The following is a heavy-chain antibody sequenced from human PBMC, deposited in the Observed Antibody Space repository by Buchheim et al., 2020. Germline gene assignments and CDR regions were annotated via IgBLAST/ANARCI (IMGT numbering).Heavy chain of an antibody. V-gene: IGHV3-30*18. CDR2: ISYDGSNK. J-gene: IGHJ6*02. Sequence: QVQLVESGGGVVQPGRSLRLSCAASGFTFSSYGMHWVRQAPGKGLEWVAVISYDGSNKYYADYVKGRFTISRDNSKNTLYLQMNSLRAEDTAMYYCAKDQINYDFWSYGMDVWGQGTT. CDR3: AKDQINYDFWSYGMDV. CDR1: GFTFSSYG. D-gene: IGHD3-3*01.